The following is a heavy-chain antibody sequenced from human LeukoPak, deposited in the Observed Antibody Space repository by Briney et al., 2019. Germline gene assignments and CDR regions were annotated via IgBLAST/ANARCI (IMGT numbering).Heavy chain of an antibody. J-gene: IGHJ6*02. CDR1: GFTFSSYA. V-gene: IGHV3-30-3*01. Sequence: GGSMRLPCAASGFTFSSYAMHWVRQAPGKGLEWVAVISYDGSNKYYADSVKGRFTISRDNSKNTLYLQMNSLRAEDTAVYYCARVGGQKTYYYDSSGNPSGYGMDVWGQGTTVTVSS. D-gene: IGHD3-22*01. CDR3: ARVGGQKTYYYDSSGNPSGYGMDV. CDR2: ISYDGSNK.